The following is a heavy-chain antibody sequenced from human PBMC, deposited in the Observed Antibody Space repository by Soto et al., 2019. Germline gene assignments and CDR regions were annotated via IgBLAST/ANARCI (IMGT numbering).Heavy chain of an antibody. Sequence: QVQLQESGPGLVRPSETLSLTCSVSDGSISGLYWTWVRQSPGNGLEWIGWIYSSGTTTYNPALKSRGALSVDTSKTLCSLKPASVTAADTAIYYCARLRNHYFMDAWGKGTTVAVSS. CDR1: DGSISGLY. V-gene: IGHV4-59*08. CDR2: IYSSGTT. J-gene: IGHJ6*03. CDR3: ARLRNHYFMDA. D-gene: IGHD1-1*01.